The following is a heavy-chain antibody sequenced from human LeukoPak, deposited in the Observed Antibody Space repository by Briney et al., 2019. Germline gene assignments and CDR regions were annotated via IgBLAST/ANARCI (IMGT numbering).Heavy chain of an antibody. CDR3: ARDGLYDYVWGSYRFSPNWFDP. J-gene: IGHJ5*02. CDR1: GYTFTSYY. D-gene: IGHD3-16*02. CDR2: INPSGGST. Sequence: ASVTVSCKASGYTFTSYYMHWVRQAPGQGLEWMGIINPSGGSTSYAQKFQGRVTMTRDTSTSTVYMELSSLRSEDTAVYYCARDGLYDYVWGSYRFSPNWFDPWGQGTLVTVSS. V-gene: IGHV1-46*01.